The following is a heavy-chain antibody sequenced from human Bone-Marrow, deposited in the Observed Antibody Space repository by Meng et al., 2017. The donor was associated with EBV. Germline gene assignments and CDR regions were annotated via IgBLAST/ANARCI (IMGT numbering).Heavy chain of an antibody. CDR3: VRGYFDWRDDALDI. J-gene: IGHJ3*02. CDR1: GYSFSSYD. D-gene: IGHD3-9*01. Sequence: DQLVQSGPEVKKPGASVKFSCKASGYSFSSYDINWVRQAPGQGLEWLGKMNPNGGDVTYAQKFQGRVTMTRTTSKSTAYMELSSLGSEDTAVYYCVRGYFDWRDDALDIWGQGTMVTVSS. V-gene: IGHV1-8*01. CDR2: MNPNGGDV.